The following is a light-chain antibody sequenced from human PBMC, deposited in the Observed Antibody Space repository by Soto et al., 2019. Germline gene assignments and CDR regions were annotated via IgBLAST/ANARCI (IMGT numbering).Light chain of an antibody. CDR2: DVS. CDR3: SSYSGSNDLV. J-gene: IGLJ3*02. CDR1: SSDVGKYNY. Sequence: QSALTQPPSASGSPGQSVTISCTGTSSDVGKYNYVSWYQQHPGKAPKLMIFDVSQRPSGVPHRFSGSTSGNTASLTVSGLQPEDEADYYCSSYSGSNDLVFGGGTKLTVL. V-gene: IGLV2-8*01.